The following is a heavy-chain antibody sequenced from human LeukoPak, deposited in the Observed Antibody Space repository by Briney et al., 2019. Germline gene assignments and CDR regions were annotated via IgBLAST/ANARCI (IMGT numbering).Heavy chain of an antibody. CDR2: ISYDGSNK. V-gene: IGHV3-30*04. Sequence: PGGSLRLSCAASGFTFSSYAMHWVRQAPGKGLEWVAVISYDGSNKYHADSVKGRFTISRDNSKNTLYLQMNSLRADDTAVYYCAMKAVPRPRLYDAFDFWGQGTVVTVSS. CDR3: AMKAVPRPRLYDAFDF. J-gene: IGHJ3*01. D-gene: IGHD2-2*02. CDR1: GFTFSSYA.